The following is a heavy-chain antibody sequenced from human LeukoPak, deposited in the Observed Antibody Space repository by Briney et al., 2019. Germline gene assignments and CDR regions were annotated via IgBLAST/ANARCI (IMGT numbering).Heavy chain of an antibody. CDR3: ARPKAGGWLGMDV. CDR2: VYPGDSDT. J-gene: IGHJ6*02. V-gene: IGHV5-51*01. D-gene: IGHD5-12*01. Sequence: GESLKISCKDSGYNFLNYWVVWVRQMPGKGLEWMGIVYPGDSDTGYSPSFQGQVTISADKSINTAYLQWSSLKASDTAMYYCARPKAGGWLGMDVWGQGTMVTVSS. CDR1: GYNFLNYW.